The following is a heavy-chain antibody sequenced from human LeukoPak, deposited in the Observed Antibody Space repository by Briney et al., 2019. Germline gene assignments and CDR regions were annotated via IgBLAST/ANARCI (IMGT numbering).Heavy chain of an antibody. J-gene: IGHJ4*02. CDR2: IHYGGTT. Sequence: SETLSLTCTVSGGSIGSGYYWAWIRQPPGKGLEWIGSIHYGGTTHYNPSIQSRVTISADTSKNQFALDLRSVTAADTAVYYCTRDIGDFVSDFWGQGTLVTVSS. CDR1: GGSIGSGYY. V-gene: IGHV4-39*02. CDR3: TRDIGDFVSDF. D-gene: IGHD2-21*02.